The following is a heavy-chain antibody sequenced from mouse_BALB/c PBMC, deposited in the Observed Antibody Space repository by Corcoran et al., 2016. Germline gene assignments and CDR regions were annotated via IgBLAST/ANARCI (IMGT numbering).Heavy chain of an antibody. CDR2: INPYNGAT. V-gene: IGHV1-26*01. CDR3: ARGSYDGYLDWYFDV. Sequence: EVQLQQSGPELVKPGASVKISCKASGYSFTGYYMHWVKQSHVKSLEWIGRINPYNGATSYNQNFKDKASLTVDKSSSTAYMELHSLTSEDSAVYYCARGSYDGYLDWYFDVWGAGTTVTVSS. D-gene: IGHD2-3*01. J-gene: IGHJ1*01. CDR1: GYSFTGYY.